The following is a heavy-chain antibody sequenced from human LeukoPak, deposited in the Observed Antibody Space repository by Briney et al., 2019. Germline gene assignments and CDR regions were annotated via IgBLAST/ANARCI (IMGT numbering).Heavy chain of an antibody. Sequence: PGGSLRLSCAASGLTASSSYMTWVRQAPGKGLEWVSVIYSGGSQYYADSVKGRFSISRDNSKNTVYLQMNGLRAEDTAVYYCARDRRYCSGDSCYSGVDYWGQGTLVTVSS. CDR3: ARDRRYCSGDSCYSGVDY. CDR2: IYSGGSQ. J-gene: IGHJ4*02. CDR1: GLTASSSY. D-gene: IGHD2-15*01. V-gene: IGHV3-53*01.